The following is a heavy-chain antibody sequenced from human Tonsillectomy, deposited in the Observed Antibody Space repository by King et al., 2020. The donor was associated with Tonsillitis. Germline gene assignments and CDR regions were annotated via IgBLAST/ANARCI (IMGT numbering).Heavy chain of an antibody. CDR2: VSYAGLNK. J-gene: IGHJ4*02. CDR3: ARDPLLQSQRGYFDS. Sequence: VQLVESGGGVVQPGRSLRLSCAAAGFTFSGYAMHWVRQSPGTGLECVAVVSYAGLNKYYADSVTGRFTISRDNSKNTLDLQMNSLRAEETAVYYCARDPLLQSQRGYFDSWGQGTLVTVSS. V-gene: IGHV3-30-3*01. CDR1: GFTFSGYA.